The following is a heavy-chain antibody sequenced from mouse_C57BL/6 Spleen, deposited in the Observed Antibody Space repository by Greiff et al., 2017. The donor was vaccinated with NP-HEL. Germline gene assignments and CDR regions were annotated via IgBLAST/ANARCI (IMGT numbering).Heavy chain of an antibody. CDR3: ARPDYDGYYAWFAY. Sequence: VQLQQSGAELVKPGASVKLSCKASGYTFTSYWMHWVKQRPGRGLEWIGRIDPNSGGTKYNEKFKSKATLTVDKPSSTAFMQLSSLTSEDSAVFYCARPDYDGYYAWFAYWGQGTLVTVSA. CDR2: IDPNSGGT. CDR1: GYTFTSYW. V-gene: IGHV1-72*01. D-gene: IGHD2-3*01. J-gene: IGHJ3*01.